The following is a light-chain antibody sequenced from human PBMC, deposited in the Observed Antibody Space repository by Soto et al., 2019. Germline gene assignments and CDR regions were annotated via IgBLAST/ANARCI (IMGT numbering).Light chain of an antibody. CDR1: SSDVGGYNY. CDR2: DGS. V-gene: IGLV2-14*03. J-gene: IGLJ2*01. CDR3: CSYTSSSTPVV. Sequence: QSVLTQPASVSGSPGQSITISCTGTSSDVGGYNYVSWYQQHPGKAPKLMIYDGSNRPSGVSNRFSGSKSGNTASLTISGLQAEDEADYYCCSYTSSSTPVVFGGGTKLTVL.